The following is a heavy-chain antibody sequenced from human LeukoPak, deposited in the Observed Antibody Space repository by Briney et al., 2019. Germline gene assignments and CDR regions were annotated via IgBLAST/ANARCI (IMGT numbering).Heavy chain of an antibody. Sequence: GGSLRLSCAASGFTFSSYAMSWVRQAPGKGLEWVSGISSTGGSTYYTDSVKGRFTISRDNSKNTLYLQMNSLRAEDTAVYSCAKVGQDTMTVVVITYWYFDLWGRGTLVTVSS. D-gene: IGHD3-22*01. V-gene: IGHV3-23*01. CDR3: AKVGQDTMTVVVITYWYFDL. CDR2: ISSTGGST. CDR1: GFTFSSYA. J-gene: IGHJ2*01.